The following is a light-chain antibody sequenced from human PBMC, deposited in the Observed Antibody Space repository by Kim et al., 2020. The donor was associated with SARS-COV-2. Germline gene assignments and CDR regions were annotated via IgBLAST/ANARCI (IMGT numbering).Light chain of an antibody. CDR2: DVT. V-gene: IGLV2-11*03. J-gene: IGLJ1*01. Sequence: QSVTISCTGTSTDVGAYNYVSWYQEQPGKAPKLIIYDVTKRPSGVPDRFSGSKSGNTASLTISGLQADDEATYSCCSFAGTSTHLVFGTGTKVTVL. CDR3: CSFAGTSTHLV. CDR1: STDVGAYNY.